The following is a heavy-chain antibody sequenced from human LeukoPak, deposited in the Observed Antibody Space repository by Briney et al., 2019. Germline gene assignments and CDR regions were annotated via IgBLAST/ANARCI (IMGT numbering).Heavy chain of an antibody. J-gene: IGHJ5*02. Sequence: SETLSLTCTVSGDSISSFSWSWIRQPPGKGLEWIGFISDSGSTDYAPSLKSRVTISVDTSKNQFSLKLNSVTAADTAVYYCAGTRYCSSANCQTTAPWGQGTLVTVSS. CDR3: AGTRYCSSANCQTTAP. D-gene: IGHD2-2*01. CDR1: GDSISSFS. V-gene: IGHV4-59*01. CDR2: ISDSGST.